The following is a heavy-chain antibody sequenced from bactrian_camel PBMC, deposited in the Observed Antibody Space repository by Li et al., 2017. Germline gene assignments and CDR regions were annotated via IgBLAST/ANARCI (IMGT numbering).Heavy chain of an antibody. Sequence: HVQLVESGGGSVQAGGSLRLSCAASGNTYSPNSMGWFRQAPGKEREGVAAIDTDGSSTYADSVKGRLTISTDYAMDTLYLQMNSLKPEGTAMYYCASGARVGFCDLHRSRYKYWGQGTQVTVS. CDR1: GNTYSPNS. CDR2: IDTDGSS. V-gene: IGHV3S53*01. J-gene: IGHJ4*01. CDR3: ASGARVGFCDLHRSRYKY.